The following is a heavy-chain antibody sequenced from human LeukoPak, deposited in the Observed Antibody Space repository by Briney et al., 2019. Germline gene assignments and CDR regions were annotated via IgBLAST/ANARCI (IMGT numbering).Heavy chain of an antibody. CDR3: ARNSVVTAVWNFDY. Sequence: GASVKVSCKAPGHTSTAYYIHWVRQAPGQGLDWMAWINPHSGDTNYAQKFQGRVTMTRDTSISTAYMELSRLRSDDTAVYYCARNSVVTAVWNFDYWGQGTLVTVSS. CDR2: INPHSGDT. J-gene: IGHJ4*02. CDR1: GHTSTAYY. D-gene: IGHD4-23*01. V-gene: IGHV1-2*02.